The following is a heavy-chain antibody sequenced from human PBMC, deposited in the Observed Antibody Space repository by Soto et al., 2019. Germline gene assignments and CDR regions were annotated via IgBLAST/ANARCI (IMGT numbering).Heavy chain of an antibody. CDR3: ASCTCRNPYYYYYYGMDV. CDR1: GGTFSSYA. J-gene: IGHJ6*02. D-gene: IGHD1-1*01. Sequence: QVQLVQSGAEVKKPGSSVKVSCKASGGTFSSYAISWVRQAPGQGLEWMGGIIPIFGTANYAQKFQGRVTITADESTSTAYIALSSLGSEATAVYYCASCTCRNPYYYYYYGMDVWGQGTTVTVSS. V-gene: IGHV1-69*01. CDR2: IIPIFGTA.